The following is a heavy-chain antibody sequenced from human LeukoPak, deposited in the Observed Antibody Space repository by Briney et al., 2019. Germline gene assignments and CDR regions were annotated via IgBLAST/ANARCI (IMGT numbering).Heavy chain of an antibody. J-gene: IGHJ4*02. CDR3: ARDRFAVAGDY. Sequence: GGSLRLSCAASGFTFSSYWMHWVRHAPGKGLVWVSRINSDGSSTSYADSVKGRFTISRDNAKNTLYLQMNSLRAEDTAVYYCARDRFAVAGDYWGQGTLVTVSS. V-gene: IGHV3-74*01. D-gene: IGHD6-19*01. CDR2: INSDGSST. CDR1: GFTFSSYW.